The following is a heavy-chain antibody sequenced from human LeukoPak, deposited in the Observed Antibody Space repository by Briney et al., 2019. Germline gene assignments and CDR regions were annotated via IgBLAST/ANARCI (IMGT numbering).Heavy chain of an antibody. J-gene: IGHJ4*02. D-gene: IGHD6-19*01. V-gene: IGHV1-18*01. CDR2: ISAYNGNT. Sequence: ASVNVSCKASGYTFTSYGISWVRQAPGQGLEWMGWISAYNGNTNYAQKLRGRVTMTTDTSTSTAYMELRSLRSDDTAVYYCARVRTVAGIREFGYWGQGTLVTVSS. CDR3: ARVRTVAGIREFGY. CDR1: GYTFTSYG.